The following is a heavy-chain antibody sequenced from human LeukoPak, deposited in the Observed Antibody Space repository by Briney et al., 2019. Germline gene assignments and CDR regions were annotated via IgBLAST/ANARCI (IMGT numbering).Heavy chain of an antibody. V-gene: IGHV3-7*05. J-gene: IGHJ4*02. CDR2: IKKDGSET. Sequence: SGGSLRLSCAASGFTFNNYWMNWVRQAPGKGLKWVANIKKDGSETYYVDSVKGRFTISRDNAKNSLYLQMNDLRAEDTAVYYCARSNGWLTDYWGQGTLVTVSS. CDR3: ARSNGWLTDY. CDR1: GFTFNNYW. D-gene: IGHD6-19*01.